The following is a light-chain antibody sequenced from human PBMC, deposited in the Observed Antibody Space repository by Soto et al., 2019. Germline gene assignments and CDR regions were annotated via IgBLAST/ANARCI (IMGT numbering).Light chain of an antibody. J-gene: IGKJ4*01. CDR2: GAS. V-gene: IGKV3-20*01. CDR1: QSVASRN. Sequence: EIVLTQSPGTLSLSPGERATLSCRASQSVASRNLAWYQQKSGQAPRLLIYGASSRAIHTPDRFSGSGSGTDFTLTISGLEPEDFATYYCQQLNSYPLTFGGGTKVDIK. CDR3: QQLNSYPLT.